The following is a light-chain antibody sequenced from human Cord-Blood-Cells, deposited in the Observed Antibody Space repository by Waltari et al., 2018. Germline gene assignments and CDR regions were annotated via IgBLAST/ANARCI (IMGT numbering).Light chain of an antibody. V-gene: IGKV1-39*01. Sequence: DIQMTKSPSSLSASVGDRVTITCRASQSISSYLNWYQQKPGKAPKLLIYAASSLQSGVPSRVSGSGSGTDFTLTISSLQPEDFATYYCQQSYSTPLTFGQGTKVEIK. CDR2: AAS. CDR3: QQSYSTPLT. CDR1: QSISSY. J-gene: IGKJ1*01.